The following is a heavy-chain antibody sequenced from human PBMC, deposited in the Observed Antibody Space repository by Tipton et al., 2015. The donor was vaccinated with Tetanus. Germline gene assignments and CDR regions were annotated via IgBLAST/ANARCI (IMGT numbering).Heavy chain of an antibody. J-gene: IGHJ4*02. CDR2: IQNDGGET. CDR1: GSTFREYW. CDR3: AREDGGPTLDYFDS. Sequence: SLRLSCAASGSTFREYWMSWVRQAPGKGLEWVANIQNDGGETYHLESARGRFTISRDNSQNTLYLQMNSLKVEDTAVYYCAREDGGPTLDYFDSWGQGALVIVSS. V-gene: IGHV3-7*01. D-gene: IGHD3-16*01.